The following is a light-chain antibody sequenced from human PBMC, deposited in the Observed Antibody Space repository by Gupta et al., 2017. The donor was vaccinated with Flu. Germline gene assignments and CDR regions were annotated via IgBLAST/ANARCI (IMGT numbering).Light chain of an antibody. CDR3: EAWDDSRRGAYV. CDR1: GSNMGTNY. J-gene: IGLJ1*01. V-gene: IGLV1-47*01. Sequence: QSVLTQPPSASGTPGQRVTISCSGSGSNMGTNYIHWYQQLPGTAPTLPIFMNNQRTSGGPDRLAGAKSDTSASLAISGLRSEDEADDYCEAWDDSRRGAYVIGTGTKVTVL. CDR2: MNN.